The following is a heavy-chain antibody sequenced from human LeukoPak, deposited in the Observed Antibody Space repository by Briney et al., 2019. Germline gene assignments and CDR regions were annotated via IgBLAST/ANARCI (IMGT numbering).Heavy chain of an antibody. CDR1: GYTLTELS. J-gene: IGHJ4*02. CDR2: FDPEDGET. CDR3: ATGYYDILTGYYTPYFDY. V-gene: IGHV1-24*01. Sequence: LGASVKVSXKVSGYTLTELSMHWVRQAPGKGLEWMGGFDPEDGETIYAQKFQGRVTMTEDTSTDTAYMELSSLRSEDTAVYYCATGYYDILTGYYTPYFDYWGPGTLVTVSS. D-gene: IGHD3-9*01.